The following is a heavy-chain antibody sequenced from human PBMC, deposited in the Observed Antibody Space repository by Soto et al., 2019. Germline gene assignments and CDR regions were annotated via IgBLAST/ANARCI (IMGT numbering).Heavy chain of an antibody. D-gene: IGHD4-4*01. CDR3: AREVDGYSQCDD. J-gene: IGHJ4*02. V-gene: IGHV4-30-2*01. CDR1: GASVTRDGNC. CDR2: IYHGGST. Sequence: QVQLRESGSGLVQPSQTLSLTCSVSGASVTRDGNCWTWIRQPPGKGLEFVASIYHGGSTFYNPSLRSRGTISLDRAKNQFSLKLTSVTAADTAVYYCAREVDGYSQCDDGGQGTLVTVSS.